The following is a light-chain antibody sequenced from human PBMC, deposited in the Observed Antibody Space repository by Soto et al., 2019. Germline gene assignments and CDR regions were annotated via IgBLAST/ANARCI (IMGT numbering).Light chain of an antibody. CDR3: SSYTSSRTPYV. CDR1: SSDVGGYNY. V-gene: IGLV2-14*01. CDR2: DVS. Sequence: QSALTQPASVSGSPGQSITISCTGTSSDVGGYNYVSWYQQHPGKAPKLMIYDVSNRPSGVSNRFSGSKSGNTASLTISGLQAEDEADYYCSSYTSSRTPYVFGTGTKLPVL. J-gene: IGLJ1*01.